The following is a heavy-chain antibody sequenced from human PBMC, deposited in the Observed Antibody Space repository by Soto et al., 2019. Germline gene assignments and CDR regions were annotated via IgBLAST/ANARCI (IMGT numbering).Heavy chain of an antibody. V-gene: IGHV4-59*01. CDR1: GGSLSSYY. CDR2: VYFSGNT. J-gene: IGHJ5*02. Sequence: QVPLQESGPGLVKPSETLSLTCTVSGGSLSSYYWTWIRQSPGKGLEWIGYVYFSGNTNYNPSLKSRVTISIDTSKNQFSLRLASVTAADTAFYYCGSVRPSGYVLSWGQGTLVTVSS. CDR3: GSVRPSGYVLS. D-gene: IGHD6-25*01.